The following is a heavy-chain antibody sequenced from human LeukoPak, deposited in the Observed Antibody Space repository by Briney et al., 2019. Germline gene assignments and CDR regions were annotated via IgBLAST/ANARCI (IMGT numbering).Heavy chain of an antibody. Sequence: GGSLRLSCAASGFTFSSNWMSWVRQAPGKGLEWVAKIKQDGSETCHMDSVKGRFTISRDNAKNPLYLQMNSLRAEDTAVYYCAKYTGYYFDYWGQGILVTVPS. CDR1: GFTFSSNW. V-gene: IGHV3-7*01. D-gene: IGHD2-2*02. CDR3: AKYTGYYFDY. J-gene: IGHJ4*02. CDR2: IKQDGSET.